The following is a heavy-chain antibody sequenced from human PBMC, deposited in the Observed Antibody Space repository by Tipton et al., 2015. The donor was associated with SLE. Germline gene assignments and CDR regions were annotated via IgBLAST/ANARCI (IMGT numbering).Heavy chain of an antibody. J-gene: IGHJ6*03. V-gene: IGHV4-59*01. CDR2: IYYSGST. Sequence: TLSLTCTVSGGSISSYYWSWIRQPPGKGLEWIGYIYYSGSTNYNPSLKSRVTISVDTSKNQFSLTLSSVTAADTAVYYCARGTNLGNLCCCHYMGVWGQGTPVNVSS. D-gene: IGHD7-27*01. CDR3: ARGTNLGNLCCCHYMGV. CDR1: GGSISSYY.